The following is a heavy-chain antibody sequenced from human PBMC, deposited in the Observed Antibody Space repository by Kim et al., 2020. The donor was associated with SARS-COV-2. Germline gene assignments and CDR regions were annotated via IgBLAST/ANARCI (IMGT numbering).Heavy chain of an antibody. V-gene: IGHV5-51*01. CDR2: IYFGDSDI. CDR3: ARAKPAPFAP. D-gene: IGHD2-2*01. J-gene: IGHJ5*02. Sequence: GESLKISCQASGYYFTSHWIGWVRQRPGKGLEWMGIIYFGDSDIRYSPSFEGQVSISADKSIGTVYLRWDSLKISDTAMYYCARAKPAPFAPWGQGTLVSVSS. CDR1: GYYFTSHW.